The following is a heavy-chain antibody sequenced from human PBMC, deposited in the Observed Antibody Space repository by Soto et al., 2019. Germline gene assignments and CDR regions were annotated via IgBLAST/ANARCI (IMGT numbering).Heavy chain of an antibody. CDR2: TYYRSRWYS. J-gene: IGHJ6*02. D-gene: IGHD2-15*01. V-gene: IGHV6-1*01. CDR1: GDTVSSNSVA. CDR3: ARSEEDSDYYYYGMDA. Sequence: SQTLSLTCAISGDTVSSNSVAWNWVRQSPSRGLEWLGRTYYRSRWYSDYAVSVRSRIDINADTSKNQVSLQLNSVTPEDTAVYYCARSEEDSDYYYYGMDAWGQGTTVTVSS.